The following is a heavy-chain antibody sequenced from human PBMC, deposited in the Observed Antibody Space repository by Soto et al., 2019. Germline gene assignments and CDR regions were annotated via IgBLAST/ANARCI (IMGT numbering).Heavy chain of an antibody. V-gene: IGHV3-30-3*01. J-gene: IGHJ6*02. CDR2: ISYDGSNK. Sequence: GGSLRLSCAAPGFTFSSYAMHWVRQAPGKGLEWVAVISYDGSNKYYADSVKGRFTISRDNSKNTLYLQMNSLRSDDTAVYYCARDGYYYDSSGYPNYYYYGMDVWGQGTTVTVSS. CDR3: ARDGYYYDSSGYPNYYYYGMDV. D-gene: IGHD3-22*01. CDR1: GFTFSSYA.